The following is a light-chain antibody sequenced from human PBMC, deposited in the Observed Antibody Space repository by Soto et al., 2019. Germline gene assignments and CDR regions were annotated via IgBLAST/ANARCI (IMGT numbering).Light chain of an antibody. J-gene: IGKJ5*01. Sequence: DIQMTQSPSTLSASVGCRVTITCRASQGISSWWAWYQPKPGKAPKLQIYDASGLESGVRSRFSGSGSGIEFTLTILSLQAADVAVYYCQQYYSKITFGQGTRLEIK. V-gene: IGKV1-5*01. CDR2: DAS. CDR3: QQYYSKIT. CDR1: QGISSW.